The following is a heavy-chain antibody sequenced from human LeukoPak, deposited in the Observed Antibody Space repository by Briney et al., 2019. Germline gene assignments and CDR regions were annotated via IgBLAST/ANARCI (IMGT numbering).Heavy chain of an antibody. CDR1: GGSISSGGYY. V-gene: IGHV4-30-2*01. CDR3: ARDRYNWNDGPGAFDI. J-gene: IGHJ3*02. CDR2: IYHSGST. Sequence: PSETLSLTCTVSGGSISSGGYYWSWIRQPPGKGLEWIGYIYHSGSTYYNPSLKSRVTISVDRSKNQFSLKLSSVTAADTAVYYCARDRYNWNDGPGAFDIWGQGTMVTVSS. D-gene: IGHD1-1*01.